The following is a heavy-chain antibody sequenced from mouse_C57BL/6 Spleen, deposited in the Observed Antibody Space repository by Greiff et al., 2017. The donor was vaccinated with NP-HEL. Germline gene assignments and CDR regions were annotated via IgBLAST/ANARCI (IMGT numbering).Heavy chain of an antibody. V-gene: IGHV1-82*01. Sequence: VQLVESGPELVKPGASVKISCKASGYAFSSSWMNWVKQRPGKGLEWIGRIYPGDGDTNYNGKFKGKATLTADKSSSTAYMQLSSLTSEDSAVYFCARGDSNYVPDYWGQGTTLTVSS. CDR2: IYPGDGDT. J-gene: IGHJ2*01. CDR3: ARGDSNYVPDY. CDR1: GYAFSSSW. D-gene: IGHD2-5*01.